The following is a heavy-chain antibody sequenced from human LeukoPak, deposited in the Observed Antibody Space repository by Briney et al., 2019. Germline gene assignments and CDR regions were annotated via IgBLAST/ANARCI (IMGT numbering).Heavy chain of an antibody. CDR2: IWYDGSNK. V-gene: IGHV3-33*01. Sequence: GGSLRLSCAASGFTFSSYGMHWVRQAPGKGLEWVAVIWYDGSNKYYADSVKGRFTISRDNSKNTPYLQMNSLRAEDTAVYYCAREPIQGYLDYWGQGTLVTVSS. J-gene: IGHJ4*02. D-gene: IGHD3-3*01. CDR1: GFTFSSYG. CDR3: AREPIQGYLDY.